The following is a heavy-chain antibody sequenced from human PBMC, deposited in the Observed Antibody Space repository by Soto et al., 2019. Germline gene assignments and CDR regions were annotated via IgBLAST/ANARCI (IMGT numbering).Heavy chain of an antibody. CDR3: ARYIPGVRYYGMDV. Sequence: GGSLRLSCVASGFIFKNYAMNWVRQAPGKGLEWILGVSGSGAGTYYADSVQGRFTISRDNSGNTLFLEMYSLRAEDTAVYYCARYIPGVRYYGMDVWGQGTTVTVSS. J-gene: IGHJ6*02. V-gene: IGHV3-23*01. D-gene: IGHD2-2*01. CDR2: VSGSGAGT. CDR1: GFIFKNYA.